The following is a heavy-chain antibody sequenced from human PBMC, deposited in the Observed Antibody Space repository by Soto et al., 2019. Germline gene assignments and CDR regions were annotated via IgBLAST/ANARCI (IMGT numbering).Heavy chain of an antibody. Sequence: SETLSLTCTVSGGSISSYYWSWIRQPPGKGLEWIGYIYYSGSTNYNPSLKSRVTISIDTSKNQFSLKLSSVTAADTAVYYCARGSGYSYGYTPRFDYWGQGTLVTVSS. V-gene: IGHV4-59*01. J-gene: IGHJ4*02. CDR3: ARGSGYSYGYTPRFDY. CDR2: IYYSGST. D-gene: IGHD5-18*01. CDR1: GGSISSYY.